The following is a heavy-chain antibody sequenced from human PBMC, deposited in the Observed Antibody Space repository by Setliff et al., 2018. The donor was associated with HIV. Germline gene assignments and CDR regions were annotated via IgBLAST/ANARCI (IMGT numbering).Heavy chain of an antibody. CDR2: TRNKANSYTT. CDR1: GFTFSDHY. Sequence: SCASSGFTFSDHYMDWVRQAPGKGLEWVGRTRNKANSYTTEYAASVKGRFTISRDDSKNSLYLQMNSLKTEDTAVYYCARELSGTYFDYWGQGILVTVSS. CDR3: ARELSGTYFDY. V-gene: IGHV3-72*01. D-gene: IGHD1-26*01. J-gene: IGHJ4*02.